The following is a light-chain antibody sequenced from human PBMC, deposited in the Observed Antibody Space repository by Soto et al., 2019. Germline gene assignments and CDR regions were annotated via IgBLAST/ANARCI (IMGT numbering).Light chain of an antibody. CDR1: FSDVGGYKF. J-gene: IGLJ1*01. CDR3: SSYTSSITPYV. V-gene: IGLV2-8*01. Sequence: QSALTQPPSASGSPGQSVTISCTGTFSDVGGYKFVSWYQQHPGKVPKLMIYEVNKRPSGVPDRFSGSKSGNTASLTVSGLQAEDEAEYYCSSYTSSITPYVFGTGTKLTVL. CDR2: EVN.